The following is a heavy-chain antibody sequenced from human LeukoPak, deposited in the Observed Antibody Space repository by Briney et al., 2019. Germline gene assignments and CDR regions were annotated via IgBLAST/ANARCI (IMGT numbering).Heavy chain of an antibody. Sequence: ASVKVSCKASGYTFTGYYMHWVRQAPGQGLEWMGWINPNSGGTNYAQKFQGRVTMTRDTSISTAYMELSRLRSDDTAVYYCAGQYCSSTSCQSLFDYWVQGTLVTVSS. CDR3: AGQYCSSTSCQSLFDY. J-gene: IGHJ4*02. V-gene: IGHV1-2*02. CDR2: INPNSGGT. D-gene: IGHD2-2*01. CDR1: GYTFTGYY.